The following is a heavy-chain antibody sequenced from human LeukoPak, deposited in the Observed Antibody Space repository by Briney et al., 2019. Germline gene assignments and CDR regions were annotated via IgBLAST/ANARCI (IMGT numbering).Heavy chain of an antibody. V-gene: IGHV3-30-3*01. CDR1: GFTFSSYA. CDR3: ARDRAYCSGGSCYQDY. J-gene: IGHJ4*02. Sequence: GRSLRLSCAASGFTFSSYAMHWVRQAPGKGLEWVAVISYDGSNKYYADSVKGRFTISRDNSKNTLYLQMSSLRSEDTAVYYSARDRAYCSGGSCYQDYWGQGTLVTVSS. D-gene: IGHD2-15*01. CDR2: ISYDGSNK.